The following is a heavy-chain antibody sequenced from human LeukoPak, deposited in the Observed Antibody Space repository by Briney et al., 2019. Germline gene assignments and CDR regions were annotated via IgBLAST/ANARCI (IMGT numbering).Heavy chain of an antibody. D-gene: IGHD3-22*01. Sequence: GGSLRLSCAASGFTFSSYEMNWVRQAPGKGLEWVSYISSSDSTIYYADSVKGRFTISRDNAKNSLYLQMNSLKTEDTAVYYCASSGYYSYDAFDIWGQGTMVTVSS. CDR3: ASSGYYSYDAFDI. CDR1: GFTFSSYE. CDR2: ISSSDSTI. V-gene: IGHV3-48*03. J-gene: IGHJ3*02.